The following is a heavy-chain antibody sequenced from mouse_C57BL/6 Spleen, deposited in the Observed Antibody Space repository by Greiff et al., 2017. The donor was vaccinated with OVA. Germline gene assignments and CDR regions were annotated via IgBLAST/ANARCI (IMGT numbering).Heavy chain of an antibody. CDR1: GFTFSDYG. D-gene: IGHD3-2*02. CDR3: ARELRLMDY. V-gene: IGHV5-17*01. Sequence: EVQVVESGGGLVKPGGSLKLSCAASGFTFSDYGMHWVRQAPEQGLEWVAYISRGSSTIYYADTVKGRFTISRDNAKNTLFLQMTSLRSEDTGMYYCARELRLMDYWGQGTSVTVSS. J-gene: IGHJ4*01. CDR2: ISRGSSTI.